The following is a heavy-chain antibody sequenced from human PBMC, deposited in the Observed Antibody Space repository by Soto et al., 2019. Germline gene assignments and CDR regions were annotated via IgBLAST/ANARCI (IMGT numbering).Heavy chain of an antibody. Sequence: GGSLRLSCGASGFTFRIYWLSWVRQAPGKGLEWVSVIYSGGSTYYADSVKGRFTISRDNSKNTLYLQMNSLRAEDTAVYYCARALSDYGDLYYYYGMDVWGQGTTVTVSS. CDR1: GFTFRIYW. D-gene: IGHD4-17*01. CDR2: IYSGGST. J-gene: IGHJ6*02. V-gene: IGHV3-53*01. CDR3: ARALSDYGDLYYYYGMDV.